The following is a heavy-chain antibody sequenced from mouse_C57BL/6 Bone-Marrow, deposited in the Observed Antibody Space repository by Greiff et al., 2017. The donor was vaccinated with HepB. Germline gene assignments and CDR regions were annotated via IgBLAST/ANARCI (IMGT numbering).Heavy chain of an antibody. CDR2: ISNLAYSI. CDR3: ARPPYYGKGDWYFDV. J-gene: IGHJ1*03. CDR1: GFTFSDYG. D-gene: IGHD1-1*01. Sequence: EVMLVESGGGLVQPGGSLKLSCAASGFTFSDYGMAWVRQAPRKGPEWVAFISNLAYSIYYADTVTGRFTISRENAKNTLYLEMSSLRSEDTAMYYCARPPYYGKGDWYFDVWGTGTTVTVSS. V-gene: IGHV5-15*01.